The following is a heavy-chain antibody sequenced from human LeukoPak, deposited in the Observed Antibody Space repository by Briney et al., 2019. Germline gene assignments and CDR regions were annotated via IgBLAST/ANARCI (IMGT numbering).Heavy chain of an antibody. CDR1: GFTFSSYA. Sequence: GGSLRLSCAASGFTFSSYAMSWVRQAPGKGLEWVSVIYSGGSTYYADSVKGRFTISRDNSKNTLYLQMNSLRAEDTAVYYCARAPLVSTDYSYYYMDVWGKGTTVTVSS. V-gene: IGHV3-53*01. CDR2: IYSGGST. J-gene: IGHJ6*03. CDR3: ARAPLVSTDYSYYYMDV.